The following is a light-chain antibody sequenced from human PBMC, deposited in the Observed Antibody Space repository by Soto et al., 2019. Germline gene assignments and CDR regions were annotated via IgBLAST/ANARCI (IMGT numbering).Light chain of an antibody. CDR2: GAS. V-gene: IGKV3D-11*02. CDR1: QSVRSY. CDR3: QHRSNG. Sequence: PGETVTISCRASQSVRSYLAWYQQKPGQAPRLLIYGASNRATGIPARFSGSGAGTDFTLTISSLEPEVFSVYYCQHRSNGFGQGTKLEIK. J-gene: IGKJ2*01.